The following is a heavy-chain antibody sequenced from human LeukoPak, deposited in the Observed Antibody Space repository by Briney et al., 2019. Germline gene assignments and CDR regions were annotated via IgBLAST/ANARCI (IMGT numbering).Heavy chain of an antibody. J-gene: IGHJ4*02. CDR2: ISGSGGNT. Sequence: GGSLRLSCGASGFTFSSYAMSWVRQTPGKGLEWVSAISGSGGNTFYADSVEGRFTISRDNSKNTLYLQINSLRAEDTAIYYCAKTLLRYFDGYDYWGQGTLVTVSS. CDR3: AKTLLRYFDGYDY. V-gene: IGHV3-23*01. CDR1: GFTFSSYA. D-gene: IGHD3-9*01.